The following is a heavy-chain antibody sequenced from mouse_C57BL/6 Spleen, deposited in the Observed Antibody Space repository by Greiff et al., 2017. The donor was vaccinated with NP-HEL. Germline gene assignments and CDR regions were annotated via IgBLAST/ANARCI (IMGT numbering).Heavy chain of an antibody. Sequence: EVQRVESGGGLVKPGGSLKLSCAASGFTFSDYGMHWVRQAPEKGLEWVAYISSGSSTIYYADTVKGRFTISRDNAKNTLFLQMTSLRSEDTAMYYCAREANWALFAYWGQGTLVTVSA. D-gene: IGHD4-1*01. J-gene: IGHJ3*01. CDR2: ISSGSSTI. CDR1: GFTFSDYG. V-gene: IGHV5-17*01. CDR3: AREANWALFAY.